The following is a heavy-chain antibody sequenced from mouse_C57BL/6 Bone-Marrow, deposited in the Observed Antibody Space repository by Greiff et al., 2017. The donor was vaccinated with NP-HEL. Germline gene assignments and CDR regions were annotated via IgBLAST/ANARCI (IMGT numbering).Heavy chain of an antibody. J-gene: IGHJ1*03. CDR3: ARPSTVVATPWYFDV. CDR2: IYPGDGDT. V-gene: IGHV1-82*01. D-gene: IGHD1-1*01. Sequence: VQLQQSGPELVKPGASVKISCKASGYAFSSSWMNWVKQRPGKGLEWIGRIYPGDGDTNYNGKFKGKATLTADKSSSTAYMQLSSLTSEDSAVYFCARPSTVVATPWYFDVWGTGTTVTVSS. CDR1: GYAFSSSW.